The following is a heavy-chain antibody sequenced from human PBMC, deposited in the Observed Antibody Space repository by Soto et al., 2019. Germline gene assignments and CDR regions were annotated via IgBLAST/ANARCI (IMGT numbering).Heavy chain of an antibody. CDR2: ISYDGSNK. J-gene: IGHJ6*02. CDR3: ARDVEGGSSQYYYYYYGMDV. CDR1: GFTFSSYA. V-gene: IGHV3-30-3*01. Sequence: HPGGSLRLSCAASGFTFSSYAMHWVRQAPGKGLEWVAVISYDGSNKYYADSVKGRFTISRDNSKNTLYLQMNSLRAEDTAVYYCARDVEGGSSQYYYYYYGMDVWGQGTTVTVSS. D-gene: IGHD1-26*01.